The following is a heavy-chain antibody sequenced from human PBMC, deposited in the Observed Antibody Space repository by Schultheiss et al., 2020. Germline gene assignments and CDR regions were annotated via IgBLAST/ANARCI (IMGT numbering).Heavy chain of an antibody. Sequence: SETLSLTCAVYGGSFSGYYWSWIRQPPGKGLEWIGYIYYSGSTYYNPSLKSRVTISVDTSKNQFSLKLSSVTAADTAVYYCARVRTWDWFDPLVQGTLVTVSS. CDR2: IYYSGST. V-gene: IGHV4-30-4*01. CDR3: ARVRTWDWFDP. D-gene: IGHD3-16*01. J-gene: IGHJ5*02. CDR1: GGSFSGYY.